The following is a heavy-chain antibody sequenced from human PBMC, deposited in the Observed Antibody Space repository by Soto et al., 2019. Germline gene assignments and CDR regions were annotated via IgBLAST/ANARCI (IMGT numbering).Heavy chain of an antibody. CDR3: ARGLRTRRVKGYCSSTSCSTFNWFDP. CDR2: MNPNSGNT. D-gene: IGHD2-2*01. V-gene: IGHV1-8*01. CDR1: GYTFTSYD. Sequence: ASVKVSCKASGYTFTSYDINWVRQATGQGLEWMGWMNPNSGNTGYAQKFQGRVTMTRNTSISTAYMELSSLRSEDTAVYYCARGLRTRRVKGYCSSTSCSTFNWFDPWGQGSVVTVSS. J-gene: IGHJ5*02.